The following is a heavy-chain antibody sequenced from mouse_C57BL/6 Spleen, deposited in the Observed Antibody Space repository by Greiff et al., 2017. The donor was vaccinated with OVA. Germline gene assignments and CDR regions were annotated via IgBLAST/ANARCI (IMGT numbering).Heavy chain of an antibody. CDR3: ARIERGLGYGSSLSHWYFDV. Sequence: QVTLKVSGPGILQPSQTLSLTCSFSGFSLSTFGMGVGWIRQPSGKGLEWLAHIWWDDDKYYNPALKSRLTISKDTSKNQVFLKIANVDTADTATYYCARIERGLGYGSSLSHWYFDVWGTGTTVTVSS. CDR1: GFSLSTFGMG. D-gene: IGHD1-1*01. V-gene: IGHV8-8*01. CDR2: IWWDDDK. J-gene: IGHJ1*03.